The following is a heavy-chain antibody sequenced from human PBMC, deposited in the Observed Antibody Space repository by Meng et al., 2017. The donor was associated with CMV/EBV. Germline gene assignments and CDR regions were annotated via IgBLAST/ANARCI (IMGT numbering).Heavy chain of an antibody. D-gene: IGHD6-13*01. V-gene: IGHV4-34*01. CDR1: GGSFSGHY. Sequence: SETLSLTCAVYGGSFSGHYWSWIRQPPGKGLAWIGEINHSGSTNYNPSLKSRVTISVDTSKNQFSLKLSSVTAADTAVYYCALIKRGIGYWGQGTLVTVSS. CDR3: ALIKRGIGY. J-gene: IGHJ4*02. CDR2: INHSGST.